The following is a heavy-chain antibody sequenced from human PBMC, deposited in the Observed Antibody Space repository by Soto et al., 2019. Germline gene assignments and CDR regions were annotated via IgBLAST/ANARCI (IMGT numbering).Heavy chain of an antibody. Sequence: QLQLQESGSGLVKPSQTLSLTCAVSGGSISSGGYSWSWIRQPPGKGLEWIGYIYHSGSTYYNPSLKSRVTISVDTSKNQFSLKLSSVTAADTAVYYCARSGGSGVSSGLPLGMDVWGQGTTVTVSS. CDR2: IYHSGST. CDR3: ARSGGSGVSSGLPLGMDV. CDR1: GGSISSGGYS. V-gene: IGHV4-30-2*01. J-gene: IGHJ6*02. D-gene: IGHD3-3*01.